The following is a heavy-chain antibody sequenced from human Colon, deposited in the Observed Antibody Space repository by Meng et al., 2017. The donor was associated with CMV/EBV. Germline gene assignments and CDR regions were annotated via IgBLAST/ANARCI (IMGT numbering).Heavy chain of an antibody. V-gene: IGHV3-20*04. J-gene: IGHJ6*02. CDR1: GFTFHDYG. Sequence: GESLKISCTASGFTFHDYGMNWVRRVPGKGLEWVSGINWNGESIGYADSVKGRFTVSSDNAGKSLYLQMNSLTAEDTASYYCARAISAARRNYFGMDVWGQGTTVTSP. D-gene: IGHD2-2*01. CDR3: ARAISAARRNYFGMDV. CDR2: INWNGESI.